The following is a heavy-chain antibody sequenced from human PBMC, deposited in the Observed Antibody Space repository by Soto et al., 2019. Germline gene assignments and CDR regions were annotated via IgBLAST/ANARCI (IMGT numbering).Heavy chain of an antibody. CDR3: ARVKFKWELGTVRGYYYYGMDV. CDR1: GDSVSSNSAA. V-gene: IGHV6-1*01. CDR2: TYYRSKWYN. Sequence: PSQTLSLTCAISGDSVSSNSAAWNWIRQSPSRGLEWLGRTYYRSKWYNDYAVSVKSRITINPDTSKNQFSLQLNSVTPEDTAVYYCARVKFKWELGTVRGYYYYGMDVWGHGTTVTVSS. J-gene: IGHJ6*02. D-gene: IGHD1-26*01.